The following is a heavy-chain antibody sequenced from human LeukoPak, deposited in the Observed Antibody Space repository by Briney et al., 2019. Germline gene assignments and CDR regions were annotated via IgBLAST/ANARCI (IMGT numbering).Heavy chain of an antibody. J-gene: IGHJ4*02. CDR1: GGSVINTNW. V-gene: IGHV4-4*02. CDR2: VDLDGRT. CDR3: AREGGFYRPLDY. D-gene: IGHD3-3*01. Sequence: PSGTLSLTCGVSGGSVINTNWWTWVRKPPGKGLEWIGEVDLDGRTNSNPSLESRLTMSVDVSASQVSVKLTAVTAADTVVYYCAREGGFYRPLDYSGQGSLVSVCS.